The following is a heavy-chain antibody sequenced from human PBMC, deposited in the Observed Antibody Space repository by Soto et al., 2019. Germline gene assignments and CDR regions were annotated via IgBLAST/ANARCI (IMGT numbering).Heavy chain of an antibody. J-gene: IGHJ4*02. D-gene: IGHD6-19*01. CDR1: GFTFGSYW. Sequence: QPGGSLRLSCAASGFTFGSYWMSWVRKAPGKGLEWVANIKQDGSEKYYVDSVKGRFTISRDNAKNSLYLQMNSLRAEDTAVYYCARDLRGFIAVAGLFDYWGQGTLVTVSS. CDR2: IKQDGSEK. V-gene: IGHV3-7*03. CDR3: ARDLRGFIAVAGLFDY.